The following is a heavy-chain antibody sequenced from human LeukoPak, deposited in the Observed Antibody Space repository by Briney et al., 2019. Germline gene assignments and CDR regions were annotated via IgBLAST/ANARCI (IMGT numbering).Heavy chain of an antibody. D-gene: IGHD3-10*01. Sequence: GGSLRLSCAASGFTFSSYSMNWVRQAPGKGLEWVSSISSSSSYIYYADSVKGRFTISRDNAKNSLYLQMNSLRAEDTAVYYCARDPGLNLNYYYYYGMDVWGQGTTVTVSS. CDR3: ARDPGLNLNYYYYYGMDV. J-gene: IGHJ6*02. CDR1: GFTFSSYS. V-gene: IGHV3-21*01. CDR2: ISSSSSYI.